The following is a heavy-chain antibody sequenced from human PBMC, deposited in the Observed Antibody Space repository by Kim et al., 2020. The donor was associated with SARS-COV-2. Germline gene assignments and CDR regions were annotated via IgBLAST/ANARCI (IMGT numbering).Heavy chain of an antibody. D-gene: IGHD2-21*01. CDR2: THYSAGT. V-gene: IGHV4-39*07. CDR3: ARERRDSINYVDS. Sequence: SETLSLTCTVSGDSVSSGDYFWGWLRQPPGKGLKWIATTHYSAGTYYNPSLQSRVTISLDMSKNQFSLEVTSVNAADTAIYYCARERRDSINYVDSWGQGTLVTVSS. CDR1: GDSVSSGDYF. J-gene: IGHJ4*02.